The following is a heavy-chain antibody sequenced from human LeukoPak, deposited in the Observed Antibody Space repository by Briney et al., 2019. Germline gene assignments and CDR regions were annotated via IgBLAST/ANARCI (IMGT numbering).Heavy chain of an antibody. Sequence: GSLRLSCAASGFTFSDYYMIWIRQAPGKGLEWGSYISSSGSTIYYADSVKGRFTISRDNAKNSLYLQMNSLRAEDTAVYYCARDPRTGTTYNWFDPWGQGTLVTVSS. CDR2: ISSSGSTI. D-gene: IGHD1-7*01. CDR1: GFTFSDYY. CDR3: ARDPRTGTTYNWFDP. J-gene: IGHJ5*02. V-gene: IGHV3-11*01.